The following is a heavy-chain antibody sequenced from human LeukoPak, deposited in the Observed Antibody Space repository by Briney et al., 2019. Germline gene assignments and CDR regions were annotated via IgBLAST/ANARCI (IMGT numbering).Heavy chain of an antibody. J-gene: IGHJ4*02. CDR3: ATGGQWLVQLDY. CDR1: GYTLTELS. V-gene: IGHV1-24*01. Sequence: ASVKVSCKVSGYTLTELSMHWVRQAPGKGVEWVGGFDPVDGETIYAQQFQGSVTMTEYTSTDTAYMELSSLGSEDTAVYYCATGGQWLVQLDYWGQGTLVTVSS. D-gene: IGHD6-19*01. CDR2: FDPVDGET.